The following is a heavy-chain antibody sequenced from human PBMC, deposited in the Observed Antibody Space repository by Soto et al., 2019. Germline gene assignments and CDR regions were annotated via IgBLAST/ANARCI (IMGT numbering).Heavy chain of an antibody. CDR3: ARVSGSYSYGMDV. CDR1: GGSISSSNW. J-gene: IGHJ6*02. Sequence: QVQLQESGPGLVKPSGTLSLTCAVSGGSISSSNWWSWVRQPPGKGLEWIGEIYHSGSTNYNPSLKSRLTIPVCKPQNPSSLKLSSVTAADTAVSYCARVSGSYSYGMDVWGQGTTVTVSS. D-gene: IGHD1-26*01. CDR2: IYHSGST. V-gene: IGHV4-4*02.